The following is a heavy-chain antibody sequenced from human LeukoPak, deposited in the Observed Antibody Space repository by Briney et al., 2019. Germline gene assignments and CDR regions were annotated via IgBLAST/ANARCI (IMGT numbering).Heavy chain of an antibody. J-gene: IGHJ5*02. D-gene: IGHD3-10*01. CDR3: GGYSNVVNWFHP. Sequence: SETLSLTCTVSGGSNSSSSYYWGWIRQPPGKGLEWIGSIYYSGSTYYNPSLKSRVTISVDTSKTQFSLKLSSVTAADTAVYCCGGYSNVVNWFHPWGQGTLLSVSS. V-gene: IGHV4-39*01. CDR1: GGSNSSSSYY. CDR2: IYYSGST.